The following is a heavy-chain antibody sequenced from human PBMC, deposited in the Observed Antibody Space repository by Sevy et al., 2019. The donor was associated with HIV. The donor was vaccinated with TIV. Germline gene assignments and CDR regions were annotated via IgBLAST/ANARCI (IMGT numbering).Heavy chain of an antibody. J-gene: IGHJ4*02. CDR2: ISATGGST. CDR1: GFTLTSYT. D-gene: IGHD6-13*01. V-gene: IGHV3-23*01. Sequence: GGSLRLSCAASGFTLTSYTMNWVRQAPGKGLEWVASISATGGSTYYADSVKGRFTISRDVSKGTLYLQMNSLTAEDTAIFYCANTLQKLSFHPHYSDYWGQGTLVTVSS. CDR3: ANTLQKLSFHPHYSDY.